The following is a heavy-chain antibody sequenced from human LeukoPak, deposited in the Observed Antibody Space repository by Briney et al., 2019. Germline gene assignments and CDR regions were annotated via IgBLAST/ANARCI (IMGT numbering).Heavy chain of an antibody. CDR2: IGTAGDT. CDR1: GFTFSSYD. CDR3: AKDLRGGYYGSGSPCDY. Sequence: GGSLRLSCAASGFTFSSYDMHWVRQATGKGLEWVSAIGTAGDTYYPGSVKGRFTISRDNAKNSLYLQMNSLRAEDTALYYCAKDLRGGYYGSGSPCDYWGQGTLVTVSS. V-gene: IGHV3-13*01. D-gene: IGHD3-10*01. J-gene: IGHJ4*02.